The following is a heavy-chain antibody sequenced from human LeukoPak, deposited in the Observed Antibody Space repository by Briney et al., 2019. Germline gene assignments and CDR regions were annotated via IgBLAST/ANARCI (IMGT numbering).Heavy chain of an antibody. CDR1: GFTFSTYW. V-gene: IGHV3-7*01. D-gene: IGHD6-13*01. Sequence: GGPLRLSCAYSGFTFSTYWMSWVRQARGKGLEWVANIKQDGSEKYYVDSVKGRFTISRDNAKNSLYLQMNSLRAEDTAMYYCARDSAGNDYWGQGTLVTVSS. CDR2: IKQDGSEK. J-gene: IGHJ4*02. CDR3: ARDSAGNDY.